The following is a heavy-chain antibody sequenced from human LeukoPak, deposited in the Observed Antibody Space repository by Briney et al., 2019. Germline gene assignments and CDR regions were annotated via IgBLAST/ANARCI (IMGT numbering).Heavy chain of an antibody. J-gene: IGHJ6*02. CDR1: GFTFSSYW. CDR2: IKQDGSEK. V-gene: IGHV3-7*03. Sequence: GGSLRVSCAASGFTFSSYWMSGVRQAPGKGLEWVANIKQDGSEKYYADSVKGRFTISRDNAKNSLYLQMNSLRAEDTAVYYCASTLTRITIFGVPSSDYYYGMDVWGQGTTVTVSS. D-gene: IGHD3-3*01. CDR3: ASTLTRITIFGVPSSDYYYGMDV.